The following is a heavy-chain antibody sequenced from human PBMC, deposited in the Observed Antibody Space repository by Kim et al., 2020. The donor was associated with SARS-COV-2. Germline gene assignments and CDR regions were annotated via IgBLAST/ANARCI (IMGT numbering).Heavy chain of an antibody. D-gene: IGHD5-18*01. CDR3: ARAAIGGYSYGYHYYYMDV. J-gene: IGHJ6*03. CDR1: GGTFSSYA. CDR2: IFPIFGTA. Sequence: SVKVSCKASGGTFSSYAISWVRQAPGQGLEWMGGIFPIFGTANYAQKFQGRVTITADESTSTAYMELSSLRSEDTAVYYCARAAIGGYSYGYHYYYMDVWGKGTTVTVSS. V-gene: IGHV1-69*13.